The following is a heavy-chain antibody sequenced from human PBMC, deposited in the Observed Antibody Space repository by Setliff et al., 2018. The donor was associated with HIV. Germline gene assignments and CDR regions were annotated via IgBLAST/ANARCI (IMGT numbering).Heavy chain of an antibody. D-gene: IGHD6-19*01. CDR2: INAGDDNT. CDR3: ARGSCSGCYLSDY. J-gene: IGHJ4*02. Sequence: GASVKVSCKAFGYTFSTNAIHWVRQAPGQRLEWMGYINAGDDNTRYSEKFQGRVTITRDTSANTAYMELSSLRSEDTAVYYCARGSCSGCYLSDYWGLETLVTVSS. CDR1: GYTFSTNA. V-gene: IGHV1-3*01.